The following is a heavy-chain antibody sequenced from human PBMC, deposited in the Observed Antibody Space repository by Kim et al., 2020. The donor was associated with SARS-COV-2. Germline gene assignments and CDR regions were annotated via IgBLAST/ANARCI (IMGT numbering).Heavy chain of an antibody. CDR3: ASGLFSSGYHQAFDS. CDR2: IIPVSGTP. CDR1: GGTFSIHA. Sequence: SVKVSCKASGGTFSIHAINWVRQAPGHGLEWMGGIIPVSGTPNYAQKFQGRVTITADESTTIPYMELSSLRSEDTAVYYCASGLFSSGYHQAFDSWGQGTLVTVSS. D-gene: IGHD3-22*01. V-gene: IGHV1-69*13. J-gene: IGHJ4*02.